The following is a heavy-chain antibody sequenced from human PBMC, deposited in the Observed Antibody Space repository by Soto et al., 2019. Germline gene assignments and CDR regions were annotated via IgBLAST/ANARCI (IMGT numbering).Heavy chain of an antibody. CDR2: ISAYNGNT. CDR3: ARDHSNTVTTYYYYGMDV. V-gene: IGHV1-18*04. Sequence: ASVKVSCKASGYTFTSYGISWVRQAPGQGLEWMGWISAYNGNTNYAQKLQGRVTMTTDTSTSTAYMELRSLRSDGTAVYYCARDHSNTVTTYYYYGMDVWGQGTTVTVSS. J-gene: IGHJ6*02. CDR1: GYTFTSYG. D-gene: IGHD4-4*01.